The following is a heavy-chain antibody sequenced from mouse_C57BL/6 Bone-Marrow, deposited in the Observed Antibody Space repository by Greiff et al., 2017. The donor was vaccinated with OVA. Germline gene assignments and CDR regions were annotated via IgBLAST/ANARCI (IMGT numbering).Heavy chain of an antibody. D-gene: IGHD4-1*01. CDR2: IYWDDDK. Sequence: QVTLKECGPGILQSSQTLSLTCSFSGFSLSTSGMGVSWIRQPSGKGLEWLAHIYWDDDKRYNPSLKSRLTISKDTSRNQVFLKITSVDTADTATYYCARRRLGLRYAMDYWGQGTSVTVSS. CDR1: GFSLSTSGMG. CDR3: ARRRLGLRYAMDY. J-gene: IGHJ4*01. V-gene: IGHV8-12*01.